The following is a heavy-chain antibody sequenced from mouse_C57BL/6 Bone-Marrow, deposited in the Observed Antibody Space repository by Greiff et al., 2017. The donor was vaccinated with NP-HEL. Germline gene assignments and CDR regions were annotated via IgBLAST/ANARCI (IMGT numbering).Heavy chain of an antibody. CDR2: ISYSGST. CDR1: GYSITSDY. D-gene: IGHD2-2*01. Sequence: EVMLVESGPGLAKPSQTLSLTCSVTGYSITSDYWNWIRKFPGNNLEYMGYISYSGSTYYNPSLKSRISITRDTSKNQYYLQLNSVTTEDTATYYCARSPLWLRRNYYAMDYWGQGTSVTVSS. CDR3: ARSPLWLRRNYYAMDY. J-gene: IGHJ4*01. V-gene: IGHV3-8*01.